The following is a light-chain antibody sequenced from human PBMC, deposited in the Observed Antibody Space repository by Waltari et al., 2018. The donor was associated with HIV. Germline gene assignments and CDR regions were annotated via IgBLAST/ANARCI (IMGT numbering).Light chain of an antibody. Sequence: QSALTQPASVSGSPGPSITISCTGTSSDVGGYNYVSWYQQPPGKAPKLMIYEVSNRPAGGSHRFCGSKSGKTASLTISGLQAEDEADYYCSSYTSSSTVVFGGGTKLTVL. CDR1: SSDVGGYNY. J-gene: IGLJ2*01. V-gene: IGLV2-14*01. CDR3: SSYTSSSTVV. CDR2: EVS.